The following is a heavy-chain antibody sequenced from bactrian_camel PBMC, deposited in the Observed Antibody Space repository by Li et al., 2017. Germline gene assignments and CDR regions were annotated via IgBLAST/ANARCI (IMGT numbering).Heavy chain of an antibody. CDR1: GYTAISYC. Sequence: VQLVESGGGSVQTGGSLRLSCAVSGYTAISYCMSWFRQVPGKEREMVAQIQDDGMKHYGGTAKGRFTISKDNSDNTLYLQMNDLESGDAAMYYCAAASFRRGGQCHMRVWEYNGWGQGTQVTVS. V-gene: IGHV3S67*01. D-gene: IGHD3*01. CDR3: AAASFRRGGQCHMRVWEYNG. J-gene: IGHJ4*01. CDR2: IQDDGMK.